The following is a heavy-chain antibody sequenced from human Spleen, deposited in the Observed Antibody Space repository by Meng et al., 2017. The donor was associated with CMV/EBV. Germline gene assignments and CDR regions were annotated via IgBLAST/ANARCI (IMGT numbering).Heavy chain of an antibody. D-gene: IGHD3-22*01. J-gene: IGHJ4*02. Sequence: GESLKISCAVSGFTFRTYWMHWVRQAPGKGLEWVANIKQDGSEKYYVDSVKGRFSISRDNARNSLFLQMSSLRAEDTAVYFCAREGDYYDRSGNYPSFLDYWGQGTVVTVSS. V-gene: IGHV3-7*01. CDR2: IKQDGSEK. CDR3: AREGDYYDRSGNYPSFLDY. CDR1: GFTFRTYW.